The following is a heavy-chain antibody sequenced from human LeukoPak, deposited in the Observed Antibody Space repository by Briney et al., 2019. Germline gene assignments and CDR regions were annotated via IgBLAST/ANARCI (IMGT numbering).Heavy chain of an antibody. D-gene: IGHD3-22*01. CDR3: ARESGLDYYDSSGYGDY. Sequence: SETLSLTCAVYGGSFSGYYWSWIRQPPGKGLEWIGEINHSGSTNYNPSLKSRVTISVDTSKNQFSLKLSSVTAADTAVYYCARESGLDYYDSSGYGDYWGQGTLVTVSS. J-gene: IGHJ4*02. CDR1: GGSFSGYY. CDR2: INHSGST. V-gene: IGHV4-34*01.